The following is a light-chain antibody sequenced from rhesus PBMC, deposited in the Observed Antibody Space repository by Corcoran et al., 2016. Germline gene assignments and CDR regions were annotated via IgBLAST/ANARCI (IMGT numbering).Light chain of an antibody. V-gene: IGKV2-78*01. J-gene: IGKJ4*01. CDR2: EVS. CDR3: EQTLQTTPT. Sequence: DIVMTQTPLSLSVTPGEPASISCRSSQSLLHSNGYSYLHWYFQKPGQSPQRVIYEVSNRASGVPDRFSGSGSGTELTLKIRRVEAEDVGVYYCEQTLQTTPTFGGGTKVELK. CDR1: QSLLHSNGYSY.